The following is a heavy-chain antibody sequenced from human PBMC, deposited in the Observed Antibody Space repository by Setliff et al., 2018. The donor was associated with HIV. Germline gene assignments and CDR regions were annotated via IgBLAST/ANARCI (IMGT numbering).Heavy chain of an antibody. CDR2: IYSSGST. Sequence: PSETLSLTCTVSGGSISSGSYYWSWIRQPAGKGLEWIGHIYSSGSTDYNPSLKSRVTISVDTSKNQFFLKLSSVTAADTAVYYCARGRTQWPNYNYFDPWGLGTLVT. V-gene: IGHV4-61*10. J-gene: IGHJ5*02. CDR3: ARGRTQWPNYNYFDP. CDR1: GGSISSGSYY. D-gene: IGHD6-19*01.